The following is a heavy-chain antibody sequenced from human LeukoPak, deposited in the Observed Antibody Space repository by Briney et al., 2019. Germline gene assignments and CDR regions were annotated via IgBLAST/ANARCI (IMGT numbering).Heavy chain of an antibody. CDR2: ISSSSSTI. D-gene: IGHD3-22*01. J-gene: IGHJ4*02. Sequence: GESLRLSCAASGFTLSSYSMNWVRQAPGKGLEWVSYISSSSSTIYYADSVKGRFTISRDNAKNSLYLQMNSLRAEDTAVYYCARDFTHYYDSSGYLDYWGQGTLVTVSS. CDR3: ARDFTHYYDSSGYLDY. CDR1: GFTLSSYS. V-gene: IGHV3-48*04.